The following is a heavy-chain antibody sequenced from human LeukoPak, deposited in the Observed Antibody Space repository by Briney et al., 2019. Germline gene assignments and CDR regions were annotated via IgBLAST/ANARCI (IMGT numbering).Heavy chain of an antibody. CDR2: ISYDGSNK. D-gene: IGHD3-10*01. Sequence: GSLRLSCAASGFTFSSYGMHWVRQAPGKGLEWVAVISYDGSNKYYADSVKGRFTISRDNSKNTLYLQMNSLRAEDTAVYYCATGTYGSGSYVIFDYWGQGTLVTVSS. V-gene: IGHV3-30*03. CDR3: ATGTYGSGSYVIFDY. J-gene: IGHJ4*02. CDR1: GFTFSSYG.